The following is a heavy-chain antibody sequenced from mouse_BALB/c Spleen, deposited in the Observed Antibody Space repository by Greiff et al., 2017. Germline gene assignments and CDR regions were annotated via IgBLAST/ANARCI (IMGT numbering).Heavy chain of an antibody. CDR2: IFPGVGNT. J-gene: IGHJ3*01. Sequence: VQLQQSGTELMKPGASVKISCKASGYTFSSYWIEWVKQRPGHGLEWIGEIFPGVGNTNYNENFKGKATFTADTSSNTAYMQLSSLTSEDSAVYYCARKGDGYSAWFAYWGQGTLVTVSA. CDR1: GYTFSSYW. CDR3: ARKGDGYSAWFAY. V-gene: IGHV1-9*01. D-gene: IGHD2-3*01.